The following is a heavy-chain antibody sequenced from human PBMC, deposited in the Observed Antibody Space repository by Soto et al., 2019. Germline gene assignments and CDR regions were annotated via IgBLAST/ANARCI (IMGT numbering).Heavy chain of an antibody. CDR1: GGSISSGGYY. Sequence: QVQLQESGPGLVKPSQTLSLTCTVSGGSISSGGYYCSWIRQHPGKGLEWIGYIYYSGSTYYNPSLRSRVTISVDPSKNQFSLKLGSVTAADTAVYYCARVLSRMVRGVMARAFDIWGQGTMVTVSS. CDR2: IYYSGST. V-gene: IGHV4-31*03. CDR3: ARVLSRMVRGVMARAFDI. J-gene: IGHJ3*02. D-gene: IGHD3-10*01.